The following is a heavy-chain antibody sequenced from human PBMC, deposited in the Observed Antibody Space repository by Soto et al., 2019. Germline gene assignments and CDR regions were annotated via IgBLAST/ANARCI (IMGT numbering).Heavy chain of an antibody. CDR1: GYSITSGYY. CDR2: IYHSGRT. J-gene: IGHJ4*02. V-gene: IGHV4-38-2*02. CDR3: ARDGGSLGSDLDY. D-gene: IGHD3-16*01. Sequence: SETLSLTCTVSGYSITSGYYWAWIRQSPGKGLEWIAYIYHSGRTYYNPSLKSRLTISVDTSKNQFSLKLTSVTAADTAVYFCARDGGSLGSDLDYWGQGTLVTVSS.